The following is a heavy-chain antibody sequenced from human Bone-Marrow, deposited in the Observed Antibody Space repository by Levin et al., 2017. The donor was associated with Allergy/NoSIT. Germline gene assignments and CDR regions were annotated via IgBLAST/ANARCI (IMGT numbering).Heavy chain of an antibody. CDR1: GFTFSSYG. V-gene: IGHV3-33*01. CDR2: IWYDGSNK. D-gene: IGHD5-24*01. Sequence: GESLKISCAASGFTFSSYGMHWVRQAPGKGLEWVAVIWYDGSNKYYADSVKGRFTISRDNSKNTLYLQMNSLRAEDTAVYYCARGGSVMAGTHDYWGQGTLVTVSS. CDR3: ARGGSVMAGTHDY. J-gene: IGHJ4*02.